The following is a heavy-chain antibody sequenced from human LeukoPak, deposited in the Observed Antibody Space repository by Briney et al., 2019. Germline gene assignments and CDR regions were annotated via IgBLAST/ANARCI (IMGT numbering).Heavy chain of an antibody. V-gene: IGHV4-39*01. CDR2: IYFTGNT. CDR1: GDSISSSSYY. J-gene: IGHJ4*02. CDR3: TSGYFVHTFDF. Sequence: SETLSLTCTVSGDSISSSSYYWGWIRQPPGKGLEWIGGIYFTGNTYYNPSLKTRVTISIDTSKNQFSLNLSSVTATDTAMYYCTSGYFVHTFDFWGQGPLVTVSS. D-gene: IGHD2-2*03.